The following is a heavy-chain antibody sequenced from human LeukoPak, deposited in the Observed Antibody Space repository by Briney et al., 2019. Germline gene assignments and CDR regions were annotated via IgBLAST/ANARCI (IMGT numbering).Heavy chain of an antibody. CDR2: ISGDGATT. J-gene: IGHJ4*02. Sequence: GGSLRLSCAAFGFTFSTHAMSWVRQAPGKGLDWVSAISGDGATTYYADSVKGRFTISRDNSKNTLYLQMNSLRAEDTAVYYCANQYPGWGQGTLVTVSS. D-gene: IGHD4-11*01. CDR3: ANQYPG. CDR1: GFTFSTHA. V-gene: IGHV3-23*01.